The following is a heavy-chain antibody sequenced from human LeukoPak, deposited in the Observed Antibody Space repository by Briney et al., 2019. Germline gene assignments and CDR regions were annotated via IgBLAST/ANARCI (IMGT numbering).Heavy chain of an antibody. D-gene: IGHD6-19*01. V-gene: IGHV3-48*03. CDR1: GFTFSTYD. CDR3: ARFYTPHSSAWYLGY. J-gene: IGHJ4*02. Sequence: GGSLRLSCAASGFTFSTYDMSWVRQAPGKGLEWVSYISSTSLSIYYADSVKGRFTISRDNAKNSLYLQMNSLSAEDTAVYYCARFYTPHSSAWYLGYWGQGTLVTVSS. CDR2: ISSTSLSI.